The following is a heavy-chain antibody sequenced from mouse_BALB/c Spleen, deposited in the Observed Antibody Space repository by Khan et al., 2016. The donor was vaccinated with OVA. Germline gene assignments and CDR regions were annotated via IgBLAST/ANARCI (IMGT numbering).Heavy chain of an antibody. V-gene: IGHV1S136*01. CDR3: AKNYRYDVYFDY. Sequence: VRLQQSGPDLVKPGASVRMSCKASGYTFTSYVMHWLRQKPGQGLEWIGYIYPFNDDTKYNEKFKGKATLTSDKSSSTAYMELSSLTSEDSAVXYCAKNYRYDVYFDYWGQGTTLTVSS. J-gene: IGHJ2*01. D-gene: IGHD2-14*01. CDR2: IYPFNDDT. CDR1: GYTFTSYV.